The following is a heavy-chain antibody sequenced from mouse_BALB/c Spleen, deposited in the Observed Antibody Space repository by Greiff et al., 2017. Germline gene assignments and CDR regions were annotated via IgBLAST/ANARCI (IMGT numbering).Heavy chain of an antibody. Sequence: EVMLVESGGDLVKPGGSLKLSCAASGFTFSSYGMSWVRQTPDKRLEWVATISSGGSYTYYPDSVKGRFTISRDNAKNTLYLQMSSLKSEDTAMYYCARQEVRRRDYFDYWGQGTTLTVSS. CDR1: GFTFSSYG. J-gene: IGHJ2*01. V-gene: IGHV5-6*02. D-gene: IGHD2-14*01. CDR2: ISSGGSYT. CDR3: ARQEVRRRDYFDY.